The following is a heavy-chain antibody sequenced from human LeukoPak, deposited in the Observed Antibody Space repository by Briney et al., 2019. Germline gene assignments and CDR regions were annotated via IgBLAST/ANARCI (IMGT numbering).Heavy chain of an antibody. CDR2: ISAYNGNT. J-gene: IGHJ4*02. D-gene: IGHD3-3*01. V-gene: IGHV1-18*01. CDR3: ARDQRITIFGVVIPQTNTPDY. Sequence: ASVKVSCKASGNTFTSYGISWVRQAPGQGLEWMGWISAYNGNTNYAQKLQGRVAMTTDTSTSTAYMELRSLRSDDTAVYYCARDQRITIFGVVIPQTNTPDYWGQGTLVTVSS. CDR1: GNTFTSYG.